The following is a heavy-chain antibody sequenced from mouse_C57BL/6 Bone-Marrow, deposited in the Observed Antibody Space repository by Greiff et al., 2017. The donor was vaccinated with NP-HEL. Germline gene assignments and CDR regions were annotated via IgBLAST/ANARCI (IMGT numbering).Heavy chain of an antibody. CDR3: AREWDWYFDV. Sequence: QVQLQQPGAELVKPGASVKLSCKASGYTFTSYWMHWVKQSPGQGLEWIGMIHPNSGSTNYNEKFKSKATLTVDKSSSTAYMQLSSLTSEDSAVYYCAREWDWYFDVWGTGTTVTVSS. CDR2: IHPNSGST. V-gene: IGHV1-64*01. CDR1: GYTFTSYW. J-gene: IGHJ1*03.